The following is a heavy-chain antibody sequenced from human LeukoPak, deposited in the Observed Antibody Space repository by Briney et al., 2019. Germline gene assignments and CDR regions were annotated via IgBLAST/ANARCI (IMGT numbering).Heavy chain of an antibody. Sequence: ASVKVSCKASGYTFTGYYMHWLRQAPGQGLEWMGWINPNSGGTNYAQKFQGRVTMTRDTSISTAYMELSRLRSDDTAVYYCARELPGVTTDYYGMDIWGQGTTVTVSS. V-gene: IGHV1-2*02. D-gene: IGHD7-27*01. CDR2: INPNSGGT. J-gene: IGHJ6*02. CDR3: ARELPGVTTDYYGMDI. CDR1: GYTFTGYY.